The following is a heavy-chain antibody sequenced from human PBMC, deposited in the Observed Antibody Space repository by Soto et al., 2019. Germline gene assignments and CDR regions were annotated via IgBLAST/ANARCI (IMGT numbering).Heavy chain of an antibody. CDR3: ARIKLVDFFFINVDVYDMDV. CDR1: GFTLSNYA. CDR2: ISSDSRYI. D-gene: IGHD2-15*01. V-gene: IGHV3-48*02. J-gene: IGHJ6*02. Sequence: GGSLRLSCAASGFTLSNYAVNWVRQAPGKGLEWVSYISSDSRYIYHGDSVKGRFTISRDNARNSVYLQMNSLRDEDTGVYYCARIKLVDFFFINVDVYDMDVWGQGTPVTVSS.